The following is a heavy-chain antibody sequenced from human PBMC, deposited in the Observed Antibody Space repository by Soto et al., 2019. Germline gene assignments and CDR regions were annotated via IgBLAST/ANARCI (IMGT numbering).Heavy chain of an antibody. J-gene: IGHJ6*02. V-gene: IGHV1-18*04. Sequence: ASVNFSFKASGYTFIIHGISWVRQAPGQGLEWMGWISGKNGNTNYAQKLQGRVTLTTDTSTSTAYMELRSLRSDDTAVYYCARVSSSIVVVPDYGMDVWGQGTTVTVSS. D-gene: IGHD2-15*01. CDR3: ARVSSSIVVVPDYGMDV. CDR2: ISGKNGNT. CDR1: GYTFIIHG.